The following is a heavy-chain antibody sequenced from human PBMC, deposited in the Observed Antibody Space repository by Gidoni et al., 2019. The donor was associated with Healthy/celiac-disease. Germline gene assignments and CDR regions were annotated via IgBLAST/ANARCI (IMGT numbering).Heavy chain of an antibody. Sequence: QVQLVQSGAEVKKPGSSVKVSCKASGGTFSSYAISWVRQAPGQGLEWMGGIIPIFGTANYAQKFQGRVTITADESTSTAYMELSSLRSEDTAVYYCAGSYGSGTNHYYYYGMDVWGQGTTVTVSS. CDR1: GGTFSSYA. V-gene: IGHV1-69*01. CDR2: IIPIFGTA. J-gene: IGHJ6*02. CDR3: AGSYGSGTNHYYYYGMDV. D-gene: IGHD3-10*01.